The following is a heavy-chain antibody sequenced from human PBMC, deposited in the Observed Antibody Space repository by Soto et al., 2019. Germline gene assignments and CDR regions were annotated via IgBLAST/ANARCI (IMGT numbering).Heavy chain of an antibody. D-gene: IGHD3-16*02. CDR1: GGSISSGGYY. CDR3: ARGHYVWGSYRYFDY. J-gene: IGHJ4*02. CDR2: IYYSGST. Sequence: QVQLQESGPGLVKPSQTLSLTCTVSGGSISSGGYYWSWIRQHPGKGLEWIGYIYYSGSTYYNPSLKSRVTISVDTSKNQFSLKLSSVTAADTAVYYCARGHYVWGSYRYFDYWGQGTLVTVSS. V-gene: IGHV4-31*03.